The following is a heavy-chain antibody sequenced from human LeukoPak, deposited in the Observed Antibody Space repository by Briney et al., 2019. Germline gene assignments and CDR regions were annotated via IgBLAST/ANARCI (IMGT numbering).Heavy chain of an antibody. V-gene: IGHV4-38-2*02. CDR3: ARGRTVRGAIKFYYYMDV. Sequence: SETLSLTCSVSDYSIRSGYHWAWTRQPPGKGLEWIGHIYHTGSTYYSPSLKSRLTISVDTSKNQFSLKLSSVTAADTAVYYCARGRTVRGAIKFYYYMDVWGKGTTVTVSS. CDR2: IYHTGST. D-gene: IGHD3-10*01. CDR1: DYSIRSGYH. J-gene: IGHJ6*03.